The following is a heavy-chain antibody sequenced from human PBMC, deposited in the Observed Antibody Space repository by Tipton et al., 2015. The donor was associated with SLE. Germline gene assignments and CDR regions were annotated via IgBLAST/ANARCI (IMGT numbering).Heavy chain of an antibody. V-gene: IGHV1-69*09. Sequence: QLVQSGAEVKKPGSSVKVSCKASGGTFSSYTISWVRQAPGQGLEWMGRIIPILGIANYAQKFQGRVTITADKSTSTAYMKLSSLRSEDTAVYYCAREVTTVTHNWFDPWGQGTLVTVSS. CDR2: IIPILGIA. CDR3: AREVTTVTHNWFDP. CDR1: GGTFSSYT. J-gene: IGHJ5*02. D-gene: IGHD4-11*01.